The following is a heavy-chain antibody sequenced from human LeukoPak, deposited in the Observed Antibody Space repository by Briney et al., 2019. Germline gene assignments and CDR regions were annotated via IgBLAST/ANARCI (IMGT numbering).Heavy chain of an antibody. CDR1: GGSISSSSYY. CDR3: ARVCGGDCLDAFDI. V-gene: IGHV4-61*05. CDR2: IYYSGST. J-gene: IGHJ3*02. D-gene: IGHD2-21*01. Sequence: SETLSLTCTVSGGSISSSSYYWGWIRQPPGKGLEWIGYIYYSGSTNYNPSLKSRVTISVDTSKNQFSLKLSSVTAADTAVYYCARVCGGDCLDAFDIWGQGTMVTVSS.